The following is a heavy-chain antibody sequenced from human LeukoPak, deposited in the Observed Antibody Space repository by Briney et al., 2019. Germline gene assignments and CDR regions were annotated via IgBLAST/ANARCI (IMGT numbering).Heavy chain of an antibody. D-gene: IGHD3-22*01. CDR3: ARSGILYYYDSSGYYSNDAFDI. V-gene: IGHV4-4*07. CDR1: GGSISSYY. Sequence: SETLSLTCTVSGGSISSYYWSWIRQPAGKGLEWIGRIYTSGSTNYNPSLKSRVTMSVDTSKNQFSLKLSSVTAADTAVYYCARSGILYYYDSSGYYSNDAFDIWGQGTMVTVSS. J-gene: IGHJ3*02. CDR2: IYTSGST.